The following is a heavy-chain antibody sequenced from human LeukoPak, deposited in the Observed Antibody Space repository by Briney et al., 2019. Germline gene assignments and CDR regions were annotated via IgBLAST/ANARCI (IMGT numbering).Heavy chain of an antibody. CDR2: IRSNAHNYAT. V-gene: IGHV3-73*01. CDR1: GFTFSGFA. Sequence: GGSLRLSCAASGFTFSGFALHWVRQASGKGLEWVGRIRSNAHNYATVYAASVKSRFTISRDDSKNATYLQMNSLKTEDTAVYYCTRVFLKSYSDAFDIWGQGTMVTVSS. D-gene: IGHD1-26*01. CDR3: TRVFLKSYSDAFDI. J-gene: IGHJ3*02.